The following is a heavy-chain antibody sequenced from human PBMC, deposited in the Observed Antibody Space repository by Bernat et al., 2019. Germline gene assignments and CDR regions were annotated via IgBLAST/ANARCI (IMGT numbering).Heavy chain of an antibody. CDR3: AHPRHYGEYNY. D-gene: IGHD4-17*01. V-gene: IGHV2-5*02. CDR2: IYWDDDK. CDR1: GFSPSTSGLG. Sequence: QITLKESGPTLVKPTQTLTLTCTFSGFSPSTSGLGVGWIRKPPGKALKCLALIYWDDDKRYSPSLKSRLTITKDTSKNQVVLTMTNMDPVDTATYYCAHPRHYGEYNYWGQGTLVTVSS. J-gene: IGHJ4*02.